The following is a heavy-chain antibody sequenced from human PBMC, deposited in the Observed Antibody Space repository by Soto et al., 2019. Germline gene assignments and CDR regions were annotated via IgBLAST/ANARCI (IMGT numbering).Heavy chain of an antibody. D-gene: IGHD6-19*01. CDR1: GFTFSSYA. Sequence: GGSLRLSCAASGFTFSSYAMHWVRQAPGKGLEWVAVISYDGSNKYYADSVKGRFTISRDNSKNTLYLQMNSLRAEDTAVYYCARDRGAVAGKYDAFDIWGQGTMVTVSS. CDR2: ISYDGSNK. V-gene: IGHV3-30-3*01. CDR3: ARDRGAVAGKYDAFDI. J-gene: IGHJ3*02.